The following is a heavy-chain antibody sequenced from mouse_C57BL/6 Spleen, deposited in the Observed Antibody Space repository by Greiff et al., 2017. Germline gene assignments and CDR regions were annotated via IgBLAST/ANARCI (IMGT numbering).Heavy chain of an antibody. CDR3: TRDSNYVGYFDV. CDR1: GFTFSSYA. V-gene: IGHV5-9-1*02. D-gene: IGHD2-5*01. J-gene: IGHJ1*03. Sequence: EVHLVESGEGLVKPGGSLKLSCAASGFTFSSYAMSWVRQTPEKRLEWVAYISSGGDYIYYADTVKGRFTISRDNARNTLYLQMSSLKSEDTAMYYCTRDSNYVGYFDVWGTGTTVTVSS. CDR2: ISSGGDYI.